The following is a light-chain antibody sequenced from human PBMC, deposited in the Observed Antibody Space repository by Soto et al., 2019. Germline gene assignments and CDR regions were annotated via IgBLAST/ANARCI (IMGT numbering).Light chain of an antibody. J-gene: IGKJ4*01. V-gene: IGKV3-20*01. CDR1: QSVSSSY. CDR3: QQYGSSLLT. Sequence: EIVLTQSPCTLSFSPLERSTLSGRASQSVSSSYLAWYQQKPGQAPRLLIYGASSRATGIPDRFSGSGSGTDFTLTISRLEPEDFAVYYCQQYGSSLLTFGGGTKVDIK. CDR2: GAS.